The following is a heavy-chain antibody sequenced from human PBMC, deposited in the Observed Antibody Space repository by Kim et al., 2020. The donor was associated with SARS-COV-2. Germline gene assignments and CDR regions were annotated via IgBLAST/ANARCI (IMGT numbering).Heavy chain of an antibody. CDR2: INLKTGYT. V-gene: IGHV1-2*02. CDR1: GYTFTGHF. CDR3: ARTLGDLPTTTETLDY. J-gene: IGHJ4*02. D-gene: IGHD2-21*02. Sequence: ASVKVSCKASGYTFTGHFLHWVRQAPEQGLEWMGWINLKTGYTSSPPSFQGRVAMTRDTSINTAYMELDRLRSDDTAIYYCARTLGDLPTTTETLDYWGQ.